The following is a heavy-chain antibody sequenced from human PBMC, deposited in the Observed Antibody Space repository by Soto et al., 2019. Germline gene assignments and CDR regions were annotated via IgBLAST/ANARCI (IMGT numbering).Heavy chain of an antibody. Sequence: EILSLTWTVSGGSISSYYWSWIRQSPGKGLEWIGYIDYSGSANYNPSLKSRVTMSADTSKNQFSLRLSSVTAADTAVYYCARVAYTSGFNFCDYWGPGTLVTVYS. J-gene: IGHJ4*02. D-gene: IGHD6-19*01. V-gene: IGHV4-59*01. CDR1: GGSISSYY. CDR3: ARVAYTSGFNFCDY. CDR2: IDYSGSA.